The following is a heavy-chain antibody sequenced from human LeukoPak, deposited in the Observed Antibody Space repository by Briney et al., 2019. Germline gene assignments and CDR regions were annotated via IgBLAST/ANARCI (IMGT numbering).Heavy chain of an antibody. J-gene: IGHJ4*02. V-gene: IGHV5-51*01. CDR2: IYPGDSDT. CDR3: ARLPDSGSYFAVRAYYFDY. Sequence: GASLQISCKGSGSRFTSYWIGWVRQLPGKGLEWMGIIYPGDSDTRYSPSFQGQVTISADKSISTAYLQWSSLKASDTAMYYCARLPDSGSYFAVRAYYFDYWGQGSLVTVSS. CDR1: GSRFTSYW. D-gene: IGHD1-26*01.